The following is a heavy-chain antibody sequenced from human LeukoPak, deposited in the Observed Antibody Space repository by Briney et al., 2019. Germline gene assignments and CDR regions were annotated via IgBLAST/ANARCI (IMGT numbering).Heavy chain of an antibody. CDR2: IGTAGDT. J-gene: IGHJ4*02. CDR3: ARDVGYSAHKEGY. V-gene: IGHV3-13*04. CDR1: GFTFSSYD. D-gene: IGHD5-12*01. Sequence: GGSQRLSCAASGFTFSSYDMHGVRHATGKGLEWVSAIGTAGDTYYPGSVKGRFTISRENAKNSLYLQMISLRAGDTAVYYCARDVGYSAHKEGYRGQGTLVTVSS.